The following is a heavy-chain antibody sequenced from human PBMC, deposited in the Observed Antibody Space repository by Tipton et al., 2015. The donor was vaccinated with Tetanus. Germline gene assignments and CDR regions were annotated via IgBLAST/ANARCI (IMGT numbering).Heavy chain of an antibody. CDR3: ARDYDGSEPYDY. CDR2: ILPIFGTT. CDR1: GGTFTSYA. J-gene: IGHJ4*01. V-gene: IGHV1-69*06. D-gene: IGHD3-10*01. Sequence: QSGAEVKKPGSSVKVSCKASGGTFTSYAFSWVRQAPGQGLEWMGTILPIFGTTNCAQKFQGRVTITADKSTRTVYMELSSLRSGDTAIYYCARDYDGSEPYDYWGQGTLVTVSS.